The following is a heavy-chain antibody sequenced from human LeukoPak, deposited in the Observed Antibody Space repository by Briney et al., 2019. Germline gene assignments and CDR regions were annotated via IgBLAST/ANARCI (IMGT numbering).Heavy chain of an antibody. J-gene: IGHJ4*02. CDR1: GGSISSYY. D-gene: IGHD4-17*01. CDR3: AREDGDYEIN. Sequence: PSETLSLTCTVSGGSISSYYWSWIRQPPGKGLEWIGYIYYSGSTNYNPSLKSRVTISVDTSKNQFSLKLSSVTAADTAVYYCAREDGDYEINWGQGTLVTVSS. V-gene: IGHV4-59*12. CDR2: IYYSGST.